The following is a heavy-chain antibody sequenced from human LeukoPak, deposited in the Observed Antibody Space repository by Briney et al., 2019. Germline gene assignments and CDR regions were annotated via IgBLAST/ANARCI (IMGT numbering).Heavy chain of an antibody. CDR3: ARDRGYGYLFDY. D-gene: IGHD5-18*01. CDR2: ISSRSDYI. J-gene: IGHJ4*02. V-gene: IGHV3-21*06. Sequence: PGGSLRLSCAASGFTFSSYVMNWVRQAPGKGLEWVSSISSRSDYIYNADSMKGRFTISRDNAKNSLYLQMNSLRAEDTAVYYCARDRGYGYLFDYWGQGTLVTVSS. CDR1: GFTFSSYV.